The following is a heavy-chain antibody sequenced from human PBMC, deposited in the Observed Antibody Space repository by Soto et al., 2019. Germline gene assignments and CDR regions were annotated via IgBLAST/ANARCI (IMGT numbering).Heavy chain of an antibody. J-gene: IGHJ5*02. Sequence: QVQLVQSGAEVKKPGASVKVSCKASGYTFTSHDINWVRQATGQGLEWMGWMNPISENTGYAQKLQGRVTMTRNTSISTAYMELSSLRSEDTAVYYCARRLRRGPGNWFDPWGQGTLVTVSS. D-gene: IGHD2-21*02. V-gene: IGHV1-8*01. CDR2: MNPISENT. CDR1: GYTFTSHD. CDR3: ARRLRRGPGNWFDP.